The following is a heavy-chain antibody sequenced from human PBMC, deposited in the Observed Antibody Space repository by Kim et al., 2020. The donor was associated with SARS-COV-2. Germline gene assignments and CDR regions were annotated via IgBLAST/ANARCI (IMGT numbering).Heavy chain of an antibody. CDR1: GFSFSSYG. Sequence: GGSLRLSCAASGFSFSSYGMHWVRQAPGKGLEGVAVISYDGSNKYYADSVKGRFTISRDNSKNTLYLQMNSLRTDDTAVYYCAREMRRQYCSGGSCYSESPFDYWGQGTLVTVSS. V-gene: IGHV3-30*03. CDR3: AREMRRQYCSGGSCYSESPFDY. CDR2: ISYDGSNK. D-gene: IGHD2-15*01. J-gene: IGHJ4*02.